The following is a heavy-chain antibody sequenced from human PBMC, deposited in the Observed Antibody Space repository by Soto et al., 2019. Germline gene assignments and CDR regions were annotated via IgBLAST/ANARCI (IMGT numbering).Heavy chain of an antibody. V-gene: IGHV3-48*04. CDR3: ARSYSSGWEFDY. D-gene: IGHD6-19*01. CDR2: ISSTGRTI. CDR1: GFTFSSYG. J-gene: IGHJ4*02. Sequence: GGSLRLSCAASGFTFSSYGIHWVRQAPGKGLEWVSYISSTGRTIYYADSVKGRFTVSRDNAQNSLSLKLNSLRVEDTAVYYCARSYSSGWEFDYWGQGTQVTVS.